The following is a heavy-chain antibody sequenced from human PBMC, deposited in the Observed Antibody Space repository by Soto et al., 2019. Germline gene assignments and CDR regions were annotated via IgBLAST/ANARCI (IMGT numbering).Heavy chain of an antibody. D-gene: IGHD3-10*01. CDR3: ARSDYNIDGWLAFDF. CDR1: GFTFSNFA. V-gene: IGHV3-21*01. J-gene: IGHJ4*01. CDR2: ISGSGDST. Sequence: EVQLVESGGGLVKPGGSLRLSCAASGFTFSNFAMNWIRQAPGKGLEWVSYISGSGDSTLYADSVKGRFTVVRDNAKNSLLLQMNRARAEDTSLYYCARSDYNIDGWLAFDFWGQGTLVTVSS.